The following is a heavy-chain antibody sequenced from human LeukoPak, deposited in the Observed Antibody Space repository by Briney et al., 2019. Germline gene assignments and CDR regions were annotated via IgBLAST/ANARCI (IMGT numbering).Heavy chain of an antibody. D-gene: IGHD6-13*01. J-gene: IGHJ3*02. CDR3: ATFGQPADRSSWYAFDI. V-gene: IGHV1-2*06. Sequence: GASVKVSCKASGYTFTGYYMHWVRQAPGQGLEWMGRINPNSGGTNYAQKFQGRVTITRDTSIGTAYMELSRLRSDDTAVYYCATFGQPADRSSWYAFDIWGQGTMVTVSS. CDR1: GYTFTGYY. CDR2: INPNSGGT.